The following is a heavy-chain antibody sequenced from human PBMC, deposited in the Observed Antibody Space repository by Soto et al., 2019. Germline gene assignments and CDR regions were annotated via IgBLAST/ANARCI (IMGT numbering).Heavy chain of an antibody. CDR2: IYHSGSA. CDR3: VRFSTDREY. V-gene: IGHV4-38-2*01. Sequence: PSETLSLTCAVSGYSISIGYYWCWIRQPPGKGLEWIGSIYHSGSAYYNPSLKSRVTISVDTSKNQFSLKLSSVTAADTAVYYCVRFSTDREYWGQGTMVTVSS. D-gene: IGHD1-26*01. J-gene: IGHJ4*02. CDR1: GYSISIGYY.